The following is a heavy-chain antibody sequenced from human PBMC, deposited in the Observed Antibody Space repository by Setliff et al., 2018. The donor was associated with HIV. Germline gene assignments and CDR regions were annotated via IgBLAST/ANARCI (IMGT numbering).Heavy chain of an antibody. V-gene: IGHV4-4*07. CDR1: GGSISSYY. D-gene: IGHD3-16*02. CDR3: ARDFRLSYRKIHDAFDI. Sequence: SETLSLTCTVSGGSISSYYWSWIRQPAGKGLEWIGRIYTSGSTNYNPSLKSRVTMSVDTSKNQFSLKLSSVTAADTAVYYCARDFRLSYRKIHDAFDIWGQGTMVTVSS. CDR2: IYTSGST. J-gene: IGHJ3*02.